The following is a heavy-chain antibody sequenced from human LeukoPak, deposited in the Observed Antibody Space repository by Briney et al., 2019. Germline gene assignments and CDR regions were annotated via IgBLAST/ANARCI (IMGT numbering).Heavy chain of an antibody. CDR3: TRNFDGTGDC. CDR1: GFSFSDYY. J-gene: IGHJ4*02. CDR2: SRRKDSSYST. D-gene: IGHD3-10*01. Sequence: RGSLRLSCSVSGFSFSDYYRDWVRQAPGKGLEWVARSRRKDSSYSTDYAASVKGRFTISRDDSQNSLYLHMNTLRTEDTAVYYCTRNFDGTGDCWGQGALVTVSS. V-gene: IGHV3-72*01.